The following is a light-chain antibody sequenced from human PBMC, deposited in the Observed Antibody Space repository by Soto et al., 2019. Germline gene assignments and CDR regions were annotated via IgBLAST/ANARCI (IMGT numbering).Light chain of an antibody. Sequence: QSVLTQPASVSWSPGQSITISCTGTSSDVGGYNSFSWYQHHPGKAPKLLLYDVGDRPSGVSYRFSGSKSGNTASLTISGLQAADEADYFCSSYTSSMTNVFGSGTKVTVL. CDR3: SSYTSSMTNV. CDR2: DVG. CDR1: SSDVGGYNS. J-gene: IGLJ1*01. V-gene: IGLV2-14*03.